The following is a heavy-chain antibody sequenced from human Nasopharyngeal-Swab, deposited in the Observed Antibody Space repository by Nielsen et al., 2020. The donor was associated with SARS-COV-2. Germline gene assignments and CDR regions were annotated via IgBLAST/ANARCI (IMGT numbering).Heavy chain of an antibody. D-gene: IGHD5-18*01. J-gene: IGHJ3*02. CDR1: GFNFSSYA. V-gene: IGHV3-23*01. CDR2: ISGSGGST. Sequence: GGSLKISCAASGFNFSSYAMSWVRQAPGKGLEWVSAISGSGGSTYYADSVKGRFTISRDNSKNTLYLQMNSLRAEDTAVYYCAKAGGYSSAVAFDIWGQGTMVTVSS. CDR3: AKAGGYSSAVAFDI.